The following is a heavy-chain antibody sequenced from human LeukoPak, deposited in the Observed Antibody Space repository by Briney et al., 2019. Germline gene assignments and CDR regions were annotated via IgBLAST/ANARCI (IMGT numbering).Heavy chain of an antibody. CDR1: GFTFSSYS. J-gene: IGHJ4*02. CDR2: ISSSSSYI. CDR3: ASGMTTVTSLGYYFDY. D-gene: IGHD4-17*01. Sequence: PGGSLRLSCAASGFTFSSYSMNWVRQAPGKGLEWVSSISSSSSYIYYADSVKGRFTISRDNAKNSLYLQMNSLRAEDTAVYYCASGMTTVTSLGYYFDYWGQGTLVTVSS. V-gene: IGHV3-21*01.